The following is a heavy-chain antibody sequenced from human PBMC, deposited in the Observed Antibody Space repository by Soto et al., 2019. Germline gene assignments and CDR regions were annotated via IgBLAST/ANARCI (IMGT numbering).Heavy chain of an antibody. CDR3: ATLVAAAGPIAY. Sequence: ASVKVSCKVSGYTLTELSMHWVRQAPGKGLEWMGGFDPEDGETIYAQKFQGRVTMTEDTSTDTAYMELSSLRSEDTAVYYCATLVAAAGPIAYWGQGTLVTVSS. CDR1: GYTLTELS. V-gene: IGHV1-24*01. CDR2: FDPEDGET. D-gene: IGHD6-13*01. J-gene: IGHJ4*02.